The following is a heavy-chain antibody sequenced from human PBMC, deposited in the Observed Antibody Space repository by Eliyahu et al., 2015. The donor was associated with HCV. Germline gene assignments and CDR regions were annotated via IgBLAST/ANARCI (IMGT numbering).Heavy chain of an antibody. D-gene: IGHD3-10*01. CDR1: GGXMSNHY. CDR2: VYYSGST. V-gene: IGHV4-59*11. J-gene: IGHJ2*01. CDR3: ARGGWSLDF. Sequence: QVQLQESGPGVVKPSETLSLTCTVSGGXMSNHYWTWLRQPPGKGLEWIAYVYYSGSTNHNPSLKSRVTISVDTSKNQFSLKLTSVTAADTAVYFCARGGWSLDFWGRGTLVTVSS.